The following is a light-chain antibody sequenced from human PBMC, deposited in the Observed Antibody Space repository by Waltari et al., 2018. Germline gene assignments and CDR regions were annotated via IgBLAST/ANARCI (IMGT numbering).Light chain of an antibody. V-gene: IGKV1-12*01. CDR2: VTS. J-gene: IGKJ1*01. CDR1: QDVSTW. CDR3: PQGHRFPWT. Sequence: DIQMTQSPSSVSASVGDKVTITGRASQDVSTWLAWYQQRPGRAPRLLIYVTSRVQSGVPSRFRGSASGTDFTLTINGMQPEDFATYYCPQGHRFPWTFGQGTRVEIK.